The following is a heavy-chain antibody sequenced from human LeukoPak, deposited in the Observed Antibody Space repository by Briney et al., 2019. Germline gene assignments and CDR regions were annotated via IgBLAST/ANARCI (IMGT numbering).Heavy chain of an antibody. Sequence: PSETLPLTRPVSGCSISSSSFYWVCLPQPPGKALVGIGSNYYCGRTYYHPALRSPVTISVDTSKNQLSLKLSSVPAARTAVYCCARLKYVWGSYRPTHFDYWGEGNLGTVSS. CDR2: NYYCGRT. CDR1: GCSISSSSFY. CDR3: ARLKYVWGSYRPTHFDY. V-gene: IGHV4-39*01. D-gene: IGHD3-16*02. J-gene: IGHJ4*02.